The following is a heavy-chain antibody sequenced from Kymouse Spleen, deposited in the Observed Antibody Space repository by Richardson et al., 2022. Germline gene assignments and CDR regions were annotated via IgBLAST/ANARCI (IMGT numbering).Heavy chain of an antibody. V-gene: IGHV3-15*01. D-gene: IGHD2-8*01. CDR1: GFTFSNAW. J-gene: IGHJ6*02. CDR3: TTDPIVLPGYGMDV. Sequence: EVQLVESGGGLVKPGGSLRLSCAASGFTFSNAWMSWVRQAPGKGLEWVGRIKSKTDGGTTDYAAPVKGRFTISRDDSKNTLYLQMNSLKTEDTAVYYCTTDPIVLPGYGMDVWGQGTTVTVSS. CDR2: IKSKTDGGTT.